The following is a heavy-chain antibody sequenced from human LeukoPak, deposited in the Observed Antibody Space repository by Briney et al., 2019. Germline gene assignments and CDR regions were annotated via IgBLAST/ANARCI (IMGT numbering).Heavy chain of an antibody. J-gene: IGHJ4*02. D-gene: IGHD5-24*01. CDR1: GYTFTSYP. CDR3: ARDTGYNFDY. Sequence: GASVKVSCKASGYTFTSYPITWVRQAPGQGLEWMGWITTYNGNTNYAQKLQGRVTITTDTSTSTAYMDLRGLRSDDTAVYYCARDTGYNFDYWGQGTLVTVSS. V-gene: IGHV1-18*01. CDR2: ITTYNGNT.